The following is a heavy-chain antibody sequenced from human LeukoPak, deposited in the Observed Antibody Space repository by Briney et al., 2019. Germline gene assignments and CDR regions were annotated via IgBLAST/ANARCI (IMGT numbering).Heavy chain of an antibody. CDR2: IYTSGTT. D-gene: IGHD2-15*01. J-gene: IGHJ3*02. CDR3: ALRGLYCSASTCGGALHI. Sequence: SETLSLTCTVSGGSISSYYWTWIRQPAGKGLEWIGHIYTSGTTNYNPSLKSRVTMSVDTSKGQLSLKLTSVTAADTAVYYCALRGLYCSASTCGGALHIWGQGTMVTVSS. V-gene: IGHV4-4*07. CDR1: GGSISSYY.